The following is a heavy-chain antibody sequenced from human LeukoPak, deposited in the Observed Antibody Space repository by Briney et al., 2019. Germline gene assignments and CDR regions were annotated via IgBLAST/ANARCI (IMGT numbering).Heavy chain of an antibody. CDR1: GGSISSYS. CDR3: ARGCNRYDSSGYHCY. CDR2: IYHIGTT. J-gene: IGHJ4*02. V-gene: IGHV4-59*01. D-gene: IGHD3-22*01. Sequence: SETLSLTCTVSGGSISSYSWSWIRQPPGKGLEKVAYIYHIGTTNYNPSLKSRVTISLDTSKNQFSLNLSSVTAADTAMYYCARGCNRYDSSGYHCYWGQGTLVTVSS.